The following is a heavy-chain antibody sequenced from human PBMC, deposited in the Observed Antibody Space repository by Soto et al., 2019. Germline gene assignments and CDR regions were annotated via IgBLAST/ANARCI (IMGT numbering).Heavy chain of an antibody. CDR3: ARDYYGMDV. CDR1: GGSITSGGYS. V-gene: IGHV4-30-2*06. J-gene: IGHJ6*02. CDR2: TSHSGSV. Sequence: QLQLQESGSGLVKPSQTLSLTCTVSGGSITSGGYSWTWIRQSPGKGLEWIGYTSHSGSVYYNPSLRSRVTLAVDRSKNQFLLNLTSGTAADTAVYYCARDYYGMDVWGQGTTVTVSS.